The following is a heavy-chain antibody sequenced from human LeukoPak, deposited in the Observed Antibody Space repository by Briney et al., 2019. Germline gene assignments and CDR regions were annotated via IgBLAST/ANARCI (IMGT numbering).Heavy chain of an antibody. V-gene: IGHV3-48*03. J-gene: IGHJ4*02. Sequence: GGSLRLSCAASGFTFSSYEMNWVRQAPGKGLEWVSYISSSGSTIYYADSVKGRFTISRDDAKNSLSLQMNNMRAEDTAVYYCAFNNNFKYWGQGTQVTVSS. CDR3: AFNNNFKY. CDR1: GFTFSSYE. CDR2: ISSSGSTI. D-gene: IGHD4-11*01.